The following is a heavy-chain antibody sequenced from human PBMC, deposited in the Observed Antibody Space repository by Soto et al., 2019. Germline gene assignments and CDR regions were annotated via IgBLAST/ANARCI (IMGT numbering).Heavy chain of an antibody. V-gene: IGHV2-5*02. D-gene: IGHD3-16*01. J-gene: IGHJ3*02. Sequence: QITLKESGPPLVKPTQTLTLTCTFSGFSLSTSGVGVGWIRQPPGKALEWLALIYWDDDKRYSPSLKSRLTITKDTSKNQVVLTMTNMDPVDTATYYCAHRQIGVDTFDIWGQGTMVTVSS. CDR1: GFSLSTSGVG. CDR3: AHRQIGVDTFDI. CDR2: IYWDDDK.